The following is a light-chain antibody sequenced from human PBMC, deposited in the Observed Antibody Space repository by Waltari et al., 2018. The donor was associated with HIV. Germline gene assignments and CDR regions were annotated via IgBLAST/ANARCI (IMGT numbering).Light chain of an antibody. CDR2: EVT. J-gene: IGLJ3*02. V-gene: IGLV2-23*02. CDR1: SSDVGSYNL. Sequence: QSALTQPASVSGSPGQSLTISCTGTSSDVGSYNLVSWYQQPPGKAPKLMIYEVTKRPSGVSNRFSGSKSGNTASLTISGLQAEDEGDYHCCSYAGTSILVFGGGTKLTVL. CDR3: CSYAGTSILV.